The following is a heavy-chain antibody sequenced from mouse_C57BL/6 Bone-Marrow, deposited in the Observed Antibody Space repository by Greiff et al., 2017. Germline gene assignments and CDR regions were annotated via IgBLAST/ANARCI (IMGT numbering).Heavy chain of an antibody. Sequence: QVQLQQPGAELVKPGASGKMSCKASGYTFTSYWLTWVTQRPGQGLEWIGDIYPTSGRTNYNEKFKSKAILTVDTSSNTASMQLSSLTSEDSAVFYCARSGPLGRSFDYWGQGTTLTVSS. CDR3: ARSGPLGRSFDY. D-gene: IGHD4-1*01. J-gene: IGHJ2*01. V-gene: IGHV1-55*01. CDR1: GYTFTSYW. CDR2: IYPTSGRT.